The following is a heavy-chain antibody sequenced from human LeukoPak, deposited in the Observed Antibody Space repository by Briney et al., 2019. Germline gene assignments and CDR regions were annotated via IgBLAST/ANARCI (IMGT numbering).Heavy chain of an antibody. Sequence: SETLSLTCAVYGGSFSGYYWSWIRQPAGKGLEWIGRIYTSGSTNYNPSLKSRVTMSVDTSKNQFSLKLSSVTAADTAVYYCARELLWFGEFHYYYYYYMDVWGKGTTVTISS. CDR2: IYTSGST. D-gene: IGHD3-10*01. J-gene: IGHJ6*03. CDR1: GGSFSGYY. V-gene: IGHV4-4*07. CDR3: ARELLWFGEFHYYYYYYMDV.